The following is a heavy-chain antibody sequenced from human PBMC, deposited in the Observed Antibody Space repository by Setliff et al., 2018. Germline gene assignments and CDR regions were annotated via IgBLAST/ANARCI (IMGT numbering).Heavy chain of an antibody. J-gene: IGHJ4*02. Sequence: ETLSLTCTVSGGSVSPYFWSWIRQPPGKGLQWIGYIYHNGNTNFNPSLKSRVNMSIDTSKNQFALNLKSVTAADTAVYYCAKERYFDWFFENWGQGTLVTVSS. V-gene: IGHV4-59*02. D-gene: IGHD3-9*01. CDR1: GGSVSPYF. CDR2: IYHNGNT. CDR3: AKERYFDWFFEN.